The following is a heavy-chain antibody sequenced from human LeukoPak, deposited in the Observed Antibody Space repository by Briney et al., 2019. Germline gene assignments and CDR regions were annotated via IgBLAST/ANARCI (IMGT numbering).Heavy chain of an antibody. V-gene: IGHV3-74*01. CDR3: ATYYYDSSGYKLLDY. CDR1: GFTFSNHW. Sequence: QAGGSLRLSCAASGFTFSNHWMHWVRQAPGKGLVWVSRISSDESITSYADSVKGRFTISRDNAKNTLFLQMNGLRAEDTAVYYCATYYYDSSGYKLLDYWGQGTLVTVSS. D-gene: IGHD3-22*01. J-gene: IGHJ4*02. CDR2: ISSDESIT.